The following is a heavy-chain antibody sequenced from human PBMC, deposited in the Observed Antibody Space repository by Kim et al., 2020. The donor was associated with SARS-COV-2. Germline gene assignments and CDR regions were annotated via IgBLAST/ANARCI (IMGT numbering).Heavy chain of an antibody. V-gene: IGHV4-4*02. D-gene: IGHD1-26*01. Sequence: YNPSLKSRVTISVDKSKNQFSLKLSSVTAADTAVYYCARDSKLLYYGMDVWGQGTTVTVSS. J-gene: IGHJ6*02. CDR3: ARDSKLLYYGMDV.